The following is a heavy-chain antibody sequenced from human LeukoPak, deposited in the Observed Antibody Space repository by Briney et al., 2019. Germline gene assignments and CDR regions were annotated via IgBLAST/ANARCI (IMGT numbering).Heavy chain of an antibody. J-gene: IGHJ6*02. CDR1: GYTFTGYY. D-gene: IGHD5-12*01. Sequence: ASVKVSCKASGYTFTGYYMHWVRQAPGQGLEWMGWINPNSGGTNYAQKFQGRVTMTRDTSISTAYMELSRLRSDDTAVYYCARGVIVATNYYGMDVWGQGTTVTVSS. V-gene: IGHV1-2*02. CDR3: ARGVIVATNYYGMDV. CDR2: INPNSGGT.